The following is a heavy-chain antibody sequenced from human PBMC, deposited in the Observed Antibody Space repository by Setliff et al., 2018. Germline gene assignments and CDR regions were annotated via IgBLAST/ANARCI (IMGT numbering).Heavy chain of an antibody. V-gene: IGHV3-23*03. J-gene: IGHJ4*02. D-gene: IGHD6-13*01. CDR3: AKDIVGYSSTWPKRDYFDY. Sequence: GGSLRLSCAASGFTFSNYVMNWVRQAPGKGLEWVSVIYSDGSSTYYGDSVKGRFTISRDNSKKTLHLQMNSLRAEDTAIYYCAKDIVGYSSTWPKRDYFDYWGQGTLVTVSS. CDR2: IYSDGSST. CDR1: GFTFSNYV.